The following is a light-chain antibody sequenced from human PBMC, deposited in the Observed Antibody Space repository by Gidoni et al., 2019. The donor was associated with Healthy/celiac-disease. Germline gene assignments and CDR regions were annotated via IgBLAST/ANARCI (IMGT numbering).Light chain of an antibody. CDR3: QQRGNWRFT. Sequence: EIALTQSPATLSSSPGESATLSCSHSQSVSSHLAWYQQKPGQAPRLLISDASNRATGIRARFSGSGSGTDFTLTVSSLVPEDFAVYYGQQRGNWRFTIGRGTKVEIK. J-gene: IGKJ4*01. V-gene: IGKV3-11*01. CDR1: QSVSSH. CDR2: DAS.